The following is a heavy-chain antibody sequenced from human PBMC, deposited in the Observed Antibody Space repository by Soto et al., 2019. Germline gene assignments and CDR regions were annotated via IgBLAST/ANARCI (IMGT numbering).Heavy chain of an antibody. CDR3: ARGVAWFGELFDY. J-gene: IGHJ4*02. V-gene: IGHV4-30-2*01. CDR1: GGSISSGGYS. D-gene: IGHD3-10*01. Sequence: PSETLSLTCAVSGGSISSGGYSWSWIRQPPGKGLEWIGYIYHSGSTYYNPSLESRVTISVDRSKNQFSLKLSSVTAADTAVYYCARGVAWFGELFDYWGQGTLVTVSS. CDR2: IYHSGST.